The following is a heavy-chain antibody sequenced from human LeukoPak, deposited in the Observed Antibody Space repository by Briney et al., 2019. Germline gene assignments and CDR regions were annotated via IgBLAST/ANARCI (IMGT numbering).Heavy chain of an antibody. CDR2: VSYDGSNK. V-gene: IGHV3-30-3*01. Sequence: GGSLRLSCAASGFTFSSYAIHWVRQAPGKWLEWVAVVSYDGSNKYYADSVTGRFTISRDNSKNTLFLQMNSLRAEDAAVYYCATIGDRRTGELYRIDYWGQGTLVTVSS. J-gene: IGHJ4*02. D-gene: IGHD7-27*01. CDR1: GFTFSSYA. CDR3: ATIGDRRTGELYRIDY.